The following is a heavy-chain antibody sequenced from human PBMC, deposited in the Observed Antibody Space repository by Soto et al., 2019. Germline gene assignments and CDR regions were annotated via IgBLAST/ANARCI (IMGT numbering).Heavy chain of an antibody. Sequence: VGSLRLSCAASGFTFSSYAMSWVRQAPGKGLEWVSAISGSGGSTYYVDSVKGRFTISRDNSKNTLYLQMNSLRAEDTAVYYCASLLNDYGEDYWGQGTLVTVSS. CDR2: ISGSGGST. V-gene: IGHV3-23*01. J-gene: IGHJ4*02. CDR1: GFTFSSYA. D-gene: IGHD4-17*01. CDR3: ASLLNDYGEDY.